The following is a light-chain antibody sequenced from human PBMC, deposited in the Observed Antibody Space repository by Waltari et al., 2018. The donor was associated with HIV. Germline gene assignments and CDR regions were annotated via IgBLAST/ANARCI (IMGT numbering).Light chain of an antibody. V-gene: IGLV3-25*03. CDR2: DDT. J-gene: IGLJ2*01. Sequence: SYELTQPPSMSVSPGQTARITCSGDAMPKQYAYWYQQKPGQAPVLSIYDDTERPSGVPGRFSGSNSGTLARWSISGLQAEDEAAYYCPSADSSCIYEIFGGGTRVNVL. CDR1: AMPKQY. CDR3: PSADSSCIYEI.